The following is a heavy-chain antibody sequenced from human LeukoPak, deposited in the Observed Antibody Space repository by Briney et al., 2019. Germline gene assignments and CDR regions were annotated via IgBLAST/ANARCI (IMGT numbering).Heavy chain of an antibody. CDR3: ASYDSSGYPSSYYYYYYMDV. V-gene: IGHV1-2*02. J-gene: IGHJ6*03. D-gene: IGHD3-22*01. CDR1: GYTFTGYY. Sequence: GASVKVSCKASGYTFTGYYMHRVRQAPGQGLEWMGWINPNSGGTNYAQKFQGRVTMTRDTSISTAYMELSRLRSDDTAVYYCASYDSSGYPSSYYYYYYMDVWGKGTTVTVSS. CDR2: INPNSGGT.